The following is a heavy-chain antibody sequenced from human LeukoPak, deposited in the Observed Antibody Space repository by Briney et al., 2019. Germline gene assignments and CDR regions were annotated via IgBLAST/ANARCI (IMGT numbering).Heavy chain of an antibody. CDR3: ATDKLRYFDWLPDY. D-gene: IGHD3-9*01. V-gene: IGHV1-24*01. J-gene: IGHJ4*02. Sequence: GASVTVSCKVSGYTLTELSMHWVRQAPGKGLEWMGGFDPEDGETIYAQKFQGRVTMTEDTSIDTAYMELSSLRSEDTAVYYCATDKLRYFDWLPDYWGQGTLVTVSS. CDR1: GYTLTELS. CDR2: FDPEDGET.